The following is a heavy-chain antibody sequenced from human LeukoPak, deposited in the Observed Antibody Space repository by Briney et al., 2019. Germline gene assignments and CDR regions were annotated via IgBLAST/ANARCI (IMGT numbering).Heavy chain of an antibody. D-gene: IGHD2-21*01. CDR2: INHGGRT. CDR1: GGSLSAYY. J-gene: IGHJ4*02. Sequence: SETLSLTCAVSGGSLSAYYWTWFRQPPGQGLEWIGEINHGGRTNYNPSLKIRVAMSVDTSKNHFSLNLNSVTTADTAVYYCARSPPLWGSFFFDYWAQGTLVTVSS. CDR3: ARSPPLWGSFFFDY. V-gene: IGHV4-34*01.